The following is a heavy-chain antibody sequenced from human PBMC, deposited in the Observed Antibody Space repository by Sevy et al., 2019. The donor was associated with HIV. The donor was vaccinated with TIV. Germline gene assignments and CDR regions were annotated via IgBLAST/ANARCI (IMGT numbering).Heavy chain of an antibody. V-gene: IGHV4-59*01. D-gene: IGHD5-12*01. CDR2: IYYTGST. CDR3: ARAPPVRSGDDALNWFDP. J-gene: IGHJ5*02. Sequence: SETLSLTCTAFGGSISAYYWSWIRQSPEKGLQYIGYIYYTGSTNYNPSLKSRVTISVDTSKNRFSLRLTSVTAADTAIYYCARAPPVRSGDDALNWFDPWGQGTLVTVSS. CDR1: GGSISAYY.